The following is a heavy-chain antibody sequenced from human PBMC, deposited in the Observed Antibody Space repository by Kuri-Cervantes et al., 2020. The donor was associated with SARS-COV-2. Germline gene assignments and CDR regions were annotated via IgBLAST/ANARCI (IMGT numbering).Heavy chain of an antibody. D-gene: IGHD5-18*01. J-gene: IGHJ4*02. V-gene: IGHV3-23*01. Sequence: GESLKISCAASGFTFSSYAMSWVRQAPGKGLEWVSAVSGSGGSTYYADSVKGRFTISRDNSKNTLYLQMNSLRDEDTAVYYCARDTATSYYFDYWGQGTLVTVSS. CDR3: ARDTATSYYFDY. CDR2: VSGSGGST. CDR1: GFTFSSYA.